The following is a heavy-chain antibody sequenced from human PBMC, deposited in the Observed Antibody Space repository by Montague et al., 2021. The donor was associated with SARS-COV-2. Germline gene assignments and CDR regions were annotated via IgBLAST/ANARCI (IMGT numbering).Heavy chain of an antibody. CDR1: GFSLNTPEVA. V-gene: IGHV2-5*05. J-gene: IGHJ4*02. CDR3: AHRFAGFFDY. Sequence: PALVKPTQTLTLTCTFSGFSLNTPEVAVGWIRQPPGKALEWLAXXXGXXXERXGPSLQSRLTITRDNSKSQVVLTMTNMDPVDTATYYCAHRFAGFFDYWGQGILVTVSS. CDR2: XXGXXXE.